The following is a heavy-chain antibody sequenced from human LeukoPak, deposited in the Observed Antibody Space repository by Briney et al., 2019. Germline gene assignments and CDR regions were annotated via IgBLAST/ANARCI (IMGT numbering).Heavy chain of an antibody. V-gene: IGHV3-66*01. Sequence: PGGSLRLSCAASGFTFSSSSMSWARQASGKGLEWVSVIYSGGSTYYADSVKGRFTISRDNSKNTLYLQMNSLRAEDTAVYYCARDAFDIWGQGTMVTVSS. J-gene: IGHJ3*02. CDR1: GFTFSSSS. CDR3: ARDAFDI. CDR2: IYSGGST.